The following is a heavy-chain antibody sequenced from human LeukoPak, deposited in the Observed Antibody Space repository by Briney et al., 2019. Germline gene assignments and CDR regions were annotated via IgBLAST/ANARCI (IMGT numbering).Heavy chain of an antibody. D-gene: IGHD5-18*01. J-gene: IGHJ4*02. CDR3: ARGLLGTAMVLFDY. CDR2: MNPNSGNT. Sequence: ASVKVSCKASGYTFTSCDINWVRQATGQGLEWMGWMNPNSGNTGYAQKFQGRVTMTRNTSISTAYMELSSLRSEDTAVYYCARGLLGTAMVLFDYWGQGTLATVSS. CDR1: GYTFTSCD. V-gene: IGHV1-8*01.